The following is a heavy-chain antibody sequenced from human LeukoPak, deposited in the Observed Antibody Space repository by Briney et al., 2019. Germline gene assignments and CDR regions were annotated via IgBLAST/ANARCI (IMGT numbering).Heavy chain of an antibody. J-gene: IGHJ6*02. CDR1: GFTFSSYG. D-gene: IGHD3-16*01. V-gene: IGHV3-33*06. CDR3: AKDPSQTPGEYYYSGMDV. CDR2: IWYDGSNK. Sequence: PGRSLRLSCAASGFTFSSYGMHWVRQAPGKGLEWVADIWYDGSNKYYPDSVKRRFTISRDNSTNTLYLQMNSLRAEETAVYYCAKDPSQTPGEYYYSGMDVWGQGTTVTVSS.